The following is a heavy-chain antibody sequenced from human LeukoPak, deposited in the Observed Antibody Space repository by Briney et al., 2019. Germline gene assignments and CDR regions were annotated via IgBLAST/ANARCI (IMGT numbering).Heavy chain of an antibody. J-gene: IGHJ4*02. CDR3: ARVVWYSSGPTQTYYFDY. V-gene: IGHV4-31*03. CDR1: GGSISSGGYY. Sequence: SQTLSLTCTVSGGSISSGGYYWSWIRQYPGKGLEWIRYIYYSGSTYYNPSLKSRVTISVDTSKNQFSLKLSSVTAADTAVYYCARVVWYSSGPTQTYYFDYWGQGTLVTVSS. CDR2: IYYSGST. D-gene: IGHD6-19*01.